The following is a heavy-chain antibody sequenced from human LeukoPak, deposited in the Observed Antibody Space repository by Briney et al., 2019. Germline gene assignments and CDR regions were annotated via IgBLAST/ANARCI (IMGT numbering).Heavy chain of an antibody. CDR1: GGSISSYY. CDR3: ARGFVYYDFWSGYYDYYYYYYMDV. J-gene: IGHJ6*03. V-gene: IGHV4-59*01. CDR2: IYYSGST. Sequence: SETLSLTCTVSGGSISSYYWSWIRQPPGKGLEWIGYIYYSGSTNYNPSLKRRLTISVDTSKNQFSLKLSSVTAADTAVYYCARGFVYYDFWSGYYDYYYYYYMDVWGKGTTVTVSS. D-gene: IGHD3-3*01.